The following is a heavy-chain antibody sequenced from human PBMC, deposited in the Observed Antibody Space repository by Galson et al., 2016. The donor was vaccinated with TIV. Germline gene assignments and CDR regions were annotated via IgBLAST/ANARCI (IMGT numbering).Heavy chain of an antibody. D-gene: IGHD3-10*01. CDR2: ISAYSPKL. CDR1: GYTFGTYG. J-gene: IGHJ4*02. Sequence: SVKVSCKASGYTFGTYGMSWFRQAPGQGPEWMGWISAYSPKLKYEQKFQDRVTLTTDTSPSTAYMELRSLTSDDTAIYYCARDPRHYYGRFDYWGQGTLVTVSS. CDR3: ARDPRHYYGRFDY. V-gene: IGHV1-18*01.